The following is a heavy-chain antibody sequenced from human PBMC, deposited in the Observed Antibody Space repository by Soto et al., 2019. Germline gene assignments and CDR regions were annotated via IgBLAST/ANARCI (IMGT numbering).Heavy chain of an antibody. CDR2: IWYDGSNK. V-gene: IGHV3-33*01. J-gene: IGHJ5*02. CDR1: GFTFSSYG. CDR3: ARGGLGYCTNGVCFGFDP. D-gene: IGHD2-8*01. Sequence: GGSLRLSCAASGFTFSSYGMHWVRQAPGKGLEWVAVIWYDGSNKYYADSVKGRFTISRDNAKNSLYLQMNSLRAGDTAVYYCARGGLGYCTNGVCFGFDPWGQGTLVTVSS.